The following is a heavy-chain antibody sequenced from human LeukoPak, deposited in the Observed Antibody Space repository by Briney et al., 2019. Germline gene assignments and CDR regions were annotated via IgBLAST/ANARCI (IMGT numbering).Heavy chain of an antibody. J-gene: IGHJ4*02. CDR1: GYTFTSYY. CDR3: ASARDWLRQHYFDY. D-gene: IGHD5-12*01. Sequence: GASVKVSCKASGYTFTSYYMHWVRQAPGQGLEWMGIINPSGGSTSYAQKFQGRVTITTDESTSTAYMELSSLRSEDTAVYYCASARDWLRQHYFDYWGQGTLVTVSS. V-gene: IGHV1-46*01. CDR2: INPSGGST.